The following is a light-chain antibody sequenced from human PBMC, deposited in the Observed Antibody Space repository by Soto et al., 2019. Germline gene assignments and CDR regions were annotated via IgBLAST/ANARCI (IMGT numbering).Light chain of an antibody. V-gene: IGKV1-13*02. Sequence: ANQLTQSPSSVSASVGDRVTITCRASQGISSALAWYQQKPGKAPKLLIYDASSLESGVPSRFSGSGSGTDFTLTISSLQPEDFATYYCQQFNSYPFTFGPGTKVDIK. J-gene: IGKJ3*01. CDR3: QQFNSYPFT. CDR1: QGISSA. CDR2: DAS.